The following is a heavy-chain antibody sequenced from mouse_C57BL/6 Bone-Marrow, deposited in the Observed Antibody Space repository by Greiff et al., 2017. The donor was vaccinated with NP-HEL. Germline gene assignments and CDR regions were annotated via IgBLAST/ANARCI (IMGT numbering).Heavy chain of an antibody. V-gene: IGHV1-7*01. CDR3: ARRSTMVRYFDV. CDR2: INPSSGYT. CDR1: GYTFTSYW. D-gene: IGHD2-1*01. J-gene: IGHJ1*03. Sequence: VQLQESGAELAKPGASVKLSCKASGYTFTSYWMHWVKQRPGQGLEWIGYINPSSGYTKYNQKFKDKATLTANNSSSTAYMQLSSLTYEDAAVYYCARRSTMVRYFDVWGTGTTVTVSS.